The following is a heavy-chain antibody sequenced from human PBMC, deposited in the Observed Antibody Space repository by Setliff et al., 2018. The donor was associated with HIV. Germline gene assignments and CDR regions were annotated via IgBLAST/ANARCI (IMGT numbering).Heavy chain of an antibody. J-gene: IGHJ2*01. D-gene: IGHD6-19*01. Sequence: SVKVSCKASGDTFIRNAISWVRQAPGQGLEWMGTIIPVFDTSYNAQKFQGRVTITAEKSTRTVNVELSGLRCDDTAVYYCARVANIPVTGKSRYFDLWGRGTLVTVSS. V-gene: IGHV1-69*06. CDR1: GDTFIRNA. CDR3: ARVANIPVTGKSRYFDL. CDR2: IIPVFDTS.